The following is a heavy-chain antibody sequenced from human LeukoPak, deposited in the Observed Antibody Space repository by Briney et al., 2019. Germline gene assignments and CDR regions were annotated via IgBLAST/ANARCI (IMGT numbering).Heavy chain of an antibody. V-gene: IGHV4-61*02. D-gene: IGHD3-3*01. CDR1: GGSISSGSYY. Sequence: SQTLSLTCTVSGGSISSGSYYWSWIRQPAGKGLEWIGRIYTSGSTNYNPSLKSRVTISVDTSKNQFSLKLSSVTAADTAVYYCARGITIFGVVSRGIPYGFDPWGQGTLVTVSS. J-gene: IGHJ5*02. CDR3: ARGITIFGVVSRGIPYGFDP. CDR2: IYTSGST.